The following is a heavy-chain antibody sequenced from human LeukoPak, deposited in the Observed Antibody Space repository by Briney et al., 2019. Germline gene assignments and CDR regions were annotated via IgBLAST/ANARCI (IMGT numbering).Heavy chain of an antibody. J-gene: IGHJ4*02. Sequence: GAPVKVSCKASGYTFRSYYMSWVRQAPGQGLEWMGIINPSGGSTTYTEKFQGRVTMTRDTSTRTVYMELSSLKSEDTAVYYCARGGGYGSGPYWGQGTLVTVSS. CDR2: INPSGGST. V-gene: IGHV1-46*01. D-gene: IGHD3-10*01. CDR3: ARGGGYGSGPY. CDR1: GYTFRSYY.